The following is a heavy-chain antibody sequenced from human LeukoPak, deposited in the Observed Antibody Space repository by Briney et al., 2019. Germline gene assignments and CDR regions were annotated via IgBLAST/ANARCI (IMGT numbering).Heavy chain of an antibody. Sequence: SGGSLRLSCAASGFTFSRYWMHWVRQAPGKGLVWVSRINSDGSSTSYADSVKGRFTISRDNAKNSLYLQMNSLRAEDTAVYYCARDTYIGYDSSGYYSAFDYWGQGTLVTVSS. CDR3: ARDTYIGYDSSGYYSAFDY. V-gene: IGHV3-74*01. D-gene: IGHD3-22*01. J-gene: IGHJ4*02. CDR1: GFTFSRYW. CDR2: INSDGSST.